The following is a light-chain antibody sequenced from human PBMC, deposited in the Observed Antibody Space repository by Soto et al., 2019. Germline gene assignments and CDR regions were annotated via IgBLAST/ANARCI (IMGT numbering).Light chain of an antibody. CDR1: QSVYTSY. V-gene: IGKV3-20*01. J-gene: IGKJ4*01. CDR3: QQYGSSPLT. CDR2: GAS. Sequence: EIVLTQSPGTLSLSPGERATLSCRASQSVYTSYLAWFQQKPGQAPRLLIYGASNRATGIPDRFSGSGSGTDFTLTISRLEPEDSAVYYCQQYGSSPLTFGGGTKVDIK.